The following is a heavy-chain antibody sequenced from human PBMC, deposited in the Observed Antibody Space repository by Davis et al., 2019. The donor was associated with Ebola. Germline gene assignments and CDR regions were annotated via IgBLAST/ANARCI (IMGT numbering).Heavy chain of an antibody. CDR3: ARDYGEWLRSHYYYYGMDV. CDR1: GYTFTSYA. Sequence: ASVKVSCKASGYTFTSYAMHWVRQAPGQRLEWMGWINAGNGNTKYSQKFQGRVTITRDTSASTAYMELSSLRSEDTAVYYCARDYGEWLRSHYYYYGMDVWGQGTTVTVSS. V-gene: IGHV1-3*01. CDR2: INAGNGNT. J-gene: IGHJ6*02. D-gene: IGHD5-12*01.